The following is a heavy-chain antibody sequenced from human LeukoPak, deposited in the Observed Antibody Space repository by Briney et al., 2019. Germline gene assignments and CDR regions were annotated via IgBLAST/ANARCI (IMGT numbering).Heavy chain of an antibody. Sequence: SGGSLRLSCAASGFTFSDHYMDWVRQAPGKGLEWVGRTRNKANSYTTEYAASVKGRFTISRDDSKNSLYLQMNSLKTEDTAVYYCARSQYSGSYYYFDYWGQGTLVTVSS. CDR2: TRNKANSYTT. D-gene: IGHD1-26*01. V-gene: IGHV3-72*01. CDR1: GFTFSDHY. J-gene: IGHJ4*02. CDR3: ARSQYSGSYYYFDY.